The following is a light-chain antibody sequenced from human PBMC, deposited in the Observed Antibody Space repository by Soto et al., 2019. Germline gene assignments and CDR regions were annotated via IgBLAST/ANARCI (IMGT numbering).Light chain of an antibody. CDR1: RGVIANY. CDR3: QQYVSSPPT. CDR2: GXS. J-gene: IGKJ1*01. V-gene: IGKV3-20*01. Sequence: NLLTQSPGTLSLSPGEGATLSCRASRGVIANYLACXXQKPGQAPTLLIYGXSIRAAGIPDRFSGSGSGTDFTLTIRRLEPEDFAVYFCQQYVSSPPTFGQGTKVDIK.